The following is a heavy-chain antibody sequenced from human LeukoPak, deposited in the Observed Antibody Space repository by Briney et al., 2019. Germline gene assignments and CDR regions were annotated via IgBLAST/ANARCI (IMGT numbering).Heavy chain of an antibody. CDR1: GFTFSSYA. Sequence: GGSLRLSCAASGFTFSSYAMSWVRQAPGKGLEWVSGISGSGGGTYYAASVKGRFTISRDNSKNTLYLQMNSLRAEDTAVYHCAKSPYGSSWYGDYWGQGTLVTVSS. J-gene: IGHJ4*02. CDR2: ISGSGGGT. V-gene: IGHV3-23*01. CDR3: AKSPYGSSWYGDY. D-gene: IGHD6-13*01.